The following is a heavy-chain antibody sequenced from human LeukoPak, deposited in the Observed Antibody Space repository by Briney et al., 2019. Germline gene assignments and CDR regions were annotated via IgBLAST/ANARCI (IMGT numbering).Heavy chain of an antibody. J-gene: IGHJ4*02. CDR2: IYYSGST. Sequence: SETLSLTCTVSGGSISSSSYYWGWIRQPPGKGLEWIGSIYYSGSTYYNPSLKSRVTISVDTSKNQFSLKLSSVTAADTAVYYCARLSTVTTSFDYWGQGTLVTVSS. CDR3: ARLSTVTTSFDY. D-gene: IGHD4-17*01. V-gene: IGHV4-39*07. CDR1: GGSISSSSYY.